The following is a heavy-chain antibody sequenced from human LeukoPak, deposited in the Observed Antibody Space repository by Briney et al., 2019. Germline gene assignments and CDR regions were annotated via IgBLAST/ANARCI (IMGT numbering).Heavy chain of an antibody. D-gene: IGHD5-24*01. CDR1: GFTFSSYS. V-gene: IGHV3-48*01. CDR3: AKDLGRGGYNLRTFDY. Sequence: GGSLRLSCAASGFTFSSYSMSWVRQAPGKGLEWLSYISSSSSTINYADSVKGRFTISRDNAKNSLYLQMNSLRAEDTAVYYCAKDLGRGGYNLRTFDYWGQGTLVTVSS. J-gene: IGHJ4*02. CDR2: ISSSSSTI.